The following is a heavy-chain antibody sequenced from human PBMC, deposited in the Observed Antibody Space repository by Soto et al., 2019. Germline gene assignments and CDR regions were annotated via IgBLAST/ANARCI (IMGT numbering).Heavy chain of an antibody. Sequence: PSETLSLTCAVSGGSISSGTWWSWVRQPPGRGLEWIGEIYHTGSPNYNPSLKSRVTMSVDKSKNLFSLSLSSVTAADSAVYYCAKGLLRELGLFDYWGQGTLVTVSS. D-gene: IGHD1-26*01. J-gene: IGHJ4*02. CDR2: IYHTGSP. CDR3: AKGLLRELGLFDY. V-gene: IGHV4-4*02. CDR1: GGSISSGTW.